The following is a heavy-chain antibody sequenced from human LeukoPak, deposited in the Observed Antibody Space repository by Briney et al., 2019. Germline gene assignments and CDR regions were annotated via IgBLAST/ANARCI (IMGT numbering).Heavy chain of an antibody. D-gene: IGHD2-15*01. J-gene: IGHJ4*02. Sequence: ASVKVSCKASGYTFTGYYMHWVRQAPGQGLEWMGWINAGNGNTKYSQKFQGRVTITRDTSASTAYMELSSLRSEDTAVYYCARETGGSSCLDYWGQGTLVTVSS. CDR3: ARETGGSSCLDY. V-gene: IGHV1-3*01. CDR2: INAGNGNT. CDR1: GYTFTGYY.